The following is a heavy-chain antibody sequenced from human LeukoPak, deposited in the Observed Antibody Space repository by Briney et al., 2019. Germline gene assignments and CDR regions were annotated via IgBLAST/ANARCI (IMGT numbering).Heavy chain of an antibody. J-gene: IGHJ5*02. Sequence: GGSLRLSCAASGFTFISYAMSWVRQAPGKGLEWVSAISGSGGSTYYADSVKGRFTISRDNSKNKLYLQMNSLRAADPDVYYCAKVPLYRSSWGEGTLVTLSP. CDR3: AKVPLYRSS. CDR1: GFTFISYA. V-gene: IGHV3-23*01. CDR2: ISGSGGST. D-gene: IGHD6-19*01.